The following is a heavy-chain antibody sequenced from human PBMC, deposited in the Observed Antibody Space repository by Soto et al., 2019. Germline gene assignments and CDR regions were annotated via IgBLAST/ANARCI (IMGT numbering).Heavy chain of an antibody. CDR1: GGSISSGDDY. CDR2: IYYSGST. Sequence: PSETLSLTCTVSGGSISSGDDYWSWIRQPPGKGLEWIGYIYYSGSTYYNPSLKSRVTISVDTSKNQFSLKLSSVTAADTAVYYCARSYDSSGLFDYWGQGTLVTVSS. J-gene: IGHJ4*02. V-gene: IGHV4-30-4*01. CDR3: ARSYDSSGLFDY. D-gene: IGHD3-22*01.